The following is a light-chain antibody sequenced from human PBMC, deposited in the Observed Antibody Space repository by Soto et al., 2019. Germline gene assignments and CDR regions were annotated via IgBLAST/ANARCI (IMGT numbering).Light chain of an antibody. V-gene: IGKV3-20*01. J-gene: IGKJ3*01. CDR1: QSVSSSY. Sequence: EIVLTQSPGTLSLSPGERATLSCRASQSVSSSYLAWYQQKPGQAPRLLIYGASSRATGIPDRFSGSGSGTDFTLTIRRLEPEDFAVYYCQQSRSSLFTFGPGTKVHIK. CDR2: GAS. CDR3: QQSRSSLFT.